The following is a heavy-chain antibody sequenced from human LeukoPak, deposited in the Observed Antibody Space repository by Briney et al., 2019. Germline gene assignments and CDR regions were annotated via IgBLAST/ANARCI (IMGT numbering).Heavy chain of an antibody. V-gene: IGHV1-18*01. J-gene: IGHJ4*02. Sequence: ASVKVSCKASGYTFTSYGISWVRQAPGQGLEWMGWISAYNGNTNYAQKFQGRVTMTRDTSISTAYMELSRLRSDDTAVYYCAREFDERSCYFDYWGQGTLVTVSS. CDR2: ISAYNGNT. CDR1: GYTFTSYG. CDR3: AREFDERSCYFDY. D-gene: IGHD6-6*01.